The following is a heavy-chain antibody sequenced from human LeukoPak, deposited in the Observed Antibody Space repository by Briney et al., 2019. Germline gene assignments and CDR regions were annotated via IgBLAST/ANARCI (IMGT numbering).Heavy chain of an antibody. J-gene: IGHJ4*02. Sequence: PSGTLSLTCAVSGGSISSSNWWSWVRQPPGKGLEWIGEIYDSGSTNYNPSLKSRVTISVDTSKNQFSLKLSSVTAADTAVYYCARVLYSSSWAPFDYWGQGTLVTVSS. CDR2: IYDSGST. CDR1: GGSISSSNW. CDR3: ARVLYSSSWAPFDY. V-gene: IGHV4-4*02. D-gene: IGHD6-13*01.